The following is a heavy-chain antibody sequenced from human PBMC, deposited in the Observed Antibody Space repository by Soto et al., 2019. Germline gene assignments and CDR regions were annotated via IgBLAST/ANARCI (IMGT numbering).Heavy chain of an antibody. Sequence: EVQLVESGGGLVQPGGSLRLSCAASGFTFTRYWMSWVRQAPGKGLEWVAHIKGAGSEKHYVESVKGRFTISRDNAKNSVYLETISLRAEDTAVYYCASDGDYISPPFNYWVQGTLVTVSS. CDR1: GFTFTRYW. V-gene: IGHV3-7*01. CDR2: IKGAGSEK. CDR3: ASDGDYISPPFNY. D-gene: IGHD3-16*01. J-gene: IGHJ4*02.